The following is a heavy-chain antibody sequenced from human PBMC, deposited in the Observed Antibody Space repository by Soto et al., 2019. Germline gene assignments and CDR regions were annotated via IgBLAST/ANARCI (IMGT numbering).Heavy chain of an antibody. CDR2: IYYSGST. Sequence: XETLSLTCTVSGGSMSSSSYYWGWIRQPPGKGLEWIGSIYYSGSTYYNPSLKSRVTISVDTSKNQFSLKLSSVTAADTAVYYCARQITMVRGVITDYYYYGMDVWGQGTTVTVSS. D-gene: IGHD3-10*01. CDR3: ARQITMVRGVITDYYYYGMDV. CDR1: GGSMSSSSYY. V-gene: IGHV4-39*01. J-gene: IGHJ6*02.